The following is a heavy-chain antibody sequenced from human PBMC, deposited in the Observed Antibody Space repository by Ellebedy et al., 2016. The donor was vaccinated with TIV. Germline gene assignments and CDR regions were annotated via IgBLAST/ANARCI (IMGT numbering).Heavy chain of an antibody. J-gene: IGHJ4*02. CDR3: APNTVTTGY. Sequence: GESLKISCAASGFTFSSYSMNWVRQAPGKGLGWVSFISSGSSTIYYADSVKGRFTISRDNAKNLLYLQMNSLRAEDTAVYYCAPNTVTTGYWGQGTLVTVSS. D-gene: IGHD4-17*01. V-gene: IGHV3-48*04. CDR1: GFTFSSYS. CDR2: ISSGSSTI.